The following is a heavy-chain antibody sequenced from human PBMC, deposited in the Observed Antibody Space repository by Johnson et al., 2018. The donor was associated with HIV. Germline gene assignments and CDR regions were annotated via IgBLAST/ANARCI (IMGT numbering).Heavy chain of an antibody. V-gene: IGHV3-13*01. CDR2: IGTLAAT. CDR3: AKDMDGVLYWGLSALDI. D-gene: IGHD2-8*02. Sequence: VQLVESGGGLVQPGGSLRLSCAASGFTFSSYDMHWVRQAPGKGLEWVSAIGTLAATFYPGSVKGRFTISRDNARNSLYLQMTNLRAGDTAVYYCAKDMDGVLYWGLSALDIWGQGTMVTVSS. CDR1: GFTFSSYD. J-gene: IGHJ3*02.